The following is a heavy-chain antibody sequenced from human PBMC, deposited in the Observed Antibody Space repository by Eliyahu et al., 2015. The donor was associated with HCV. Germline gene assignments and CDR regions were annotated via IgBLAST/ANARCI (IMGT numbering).Heavy chain of an antibody. D-gene: IGHD3-10*01. Sequence: QVQLQESGPGLVKPSGTLSLTCAVSGGSISSSNWWSWVRQPPGKGLEWIGEIYHSGSTNYNPSLKSRVTISVDKPKNQFSLKLSSVTAADTAVYYCARDREGPYGSGSYCLDPWGQGTLVTVSS. CDR3: ARDREGPYGSGSYCLDP. J-gene: IGHJ5*02. V-gene: IGHV4-4*02. CDR2: IYHSGST. CDR1: GGSISSSNW.